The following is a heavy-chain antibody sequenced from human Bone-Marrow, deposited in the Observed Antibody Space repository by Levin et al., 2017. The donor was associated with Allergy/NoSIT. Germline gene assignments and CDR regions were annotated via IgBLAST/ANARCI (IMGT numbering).Heavy chain of an antibody. CDR1: GESFRDCF. CDR3: AKGRSYGYNWYFDL. D-gene: IGHD3-16*01. Sequence: SQTLSLTCAVYGESFRDCFWSWIRQSPGKGLEWIAEINYSGSTNYKASLKSRTTISVDTSKNQFSLKLNSVTAADTAVYYCAKGRSYGYNWYFDLWGRGTPVTVSS. V-gene: IGHV4-34*01. CDR2: INYSGST. J-gene: IGHJ2*01.